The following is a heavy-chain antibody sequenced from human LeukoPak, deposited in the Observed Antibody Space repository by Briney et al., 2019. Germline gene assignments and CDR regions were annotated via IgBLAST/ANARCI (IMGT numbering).Heavy chain of an antibody. Sequence: ASVKVSCKVSGYTLTELSMHWVRQAPGKGLEWMGGFDPEDGETIYAQRFQGRVTMTEDTSTDTAYMELSSLRSEDTAVYYCATPLPTTGGDAFDIWGQGTMVTVSS. CDR3: ATPLPTTGGDAFDI. J-gene: IGHJ3*02. CDR1: GYTLTELS. D-gene: IGHD1-1*01. V-gene: IGHV1-24*01. CDR2: FDPEDGET.